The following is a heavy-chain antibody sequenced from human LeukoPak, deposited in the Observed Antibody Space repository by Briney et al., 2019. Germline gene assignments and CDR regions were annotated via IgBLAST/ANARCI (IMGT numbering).Heavy chain of an antibody. CDR1: GGSISSYY. D-gene: IGHD5-24*01. CDR3: ARGWADYYFDY. Sequence: SETLSLTCTVSGGSISSYYWSWIRQPPGKGLEWIGYIYYSGSTNYNPSLKGRVTISVDTSKNQFSLKLSSVTAADTAVYYCARGWADYYFDYWGLGTLVTVSS. CDR2: IYYSGST. V-gene: IGHV4-59*01. J-gene: IGHJ4*02.